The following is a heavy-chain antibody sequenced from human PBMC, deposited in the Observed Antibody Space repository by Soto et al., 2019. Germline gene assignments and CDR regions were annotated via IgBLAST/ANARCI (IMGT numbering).Heavy chain of an antibody. CDR2: INAGNGNT. V-gene: IGHV1-3*01. CDR1: RYTFTSYA. Sequence: ASVKVSCKASRYTFTSYAMHWVRQAPGQRLEWMGWINAGNGNTKYSQKFQGRVTITRDTSASTAYMELSSLRSEDTAVYYCARPKLPANLGYSSLPFDYLGHVTLVNVS. D-gene: IGHD6-13*01. CDR3: ARPKLPANLGYSSLPFDY. J-gene: IGHJ4*01.